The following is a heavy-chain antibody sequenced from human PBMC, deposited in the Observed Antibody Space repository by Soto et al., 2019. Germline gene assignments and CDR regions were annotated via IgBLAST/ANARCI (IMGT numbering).Heavy chain of an antibody. CDR3: ARVRVVLPFDD. J-gene: IGHJ4*02. Sequence: KTSETLSLTCTVSGGSISSGGYYWSWIRQHPGKGLEWIGYIYYSGSTYYNPSLKSRVTISVDTSKNQFSLKLTSVTAADTAVYYCARVRVVLPFDDWGQGSLVTVCS. CDR1: GGSISSGGYY. CDR2: IYYSGST. D-gene: IGHD2-2*01. V-gene: IGHV4-31*03.